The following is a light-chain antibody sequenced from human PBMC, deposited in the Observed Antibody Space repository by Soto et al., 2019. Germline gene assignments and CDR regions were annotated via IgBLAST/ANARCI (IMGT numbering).Light chain of an antibody. Sequence: QSVLTQPPSVSGAPGQRVTISCTGSSSNIGAGYDVHWYQQLPGTAPKLLIYGNSNRPSGVPDRFSGSKSGTSASLAITGLQAEDEAYYYCQSYDRSLSGSRVFGTGTKVTVL. J-gene: IGLJ1*01. CDR1: SSNIGAGYD. CDR2: GNS. V-gene: IGLV1-40*01. CDR3: QSYDRSLSGSRV.